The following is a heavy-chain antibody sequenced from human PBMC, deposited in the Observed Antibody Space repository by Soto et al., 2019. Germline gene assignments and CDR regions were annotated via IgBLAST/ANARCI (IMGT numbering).Heavy chain of an antibody. D-gene: IGHD3-22*01. CDR3: AREDTYYDNRYFQY. Sequence: QVQLVESGGGVVQPGRSLRLSCAASGFTFSNYGMHWVRQAPGKGLEWVAVIWFDGSHRYYADSVKGRFTISRDNSKNTVYLQMNSLRAEDTAVYYCAREDTYYDNRYFQYWGKGTLVTVSS. CDR2: IWFDGSHR. V-gene: IGHV3-33*01. CDR1: GFTFSNYG. J-gene: IGHJ1*01.